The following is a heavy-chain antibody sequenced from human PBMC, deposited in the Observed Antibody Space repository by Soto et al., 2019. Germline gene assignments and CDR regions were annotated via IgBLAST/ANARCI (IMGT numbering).Heavy chain of an antibody. J-gene: IGHJ4*02. CDR2: INHSGST. V-gene: IGHV4-34*01. CDR3: ARGGYCSSTSCYARIFDY. D-gene: IGHD2-2*01. Sequence: SETLSLTCAVYGGSFSGYYWSWIRQPPGKGLEWIGEINHSGSTNYNPSLKSRVAISVDTSKNQFSLKLSSVTAADTAVYYCARGGYCSSTSCYARIFDYWGQGTLVTVSS. CDR1: GGSFSGYY.